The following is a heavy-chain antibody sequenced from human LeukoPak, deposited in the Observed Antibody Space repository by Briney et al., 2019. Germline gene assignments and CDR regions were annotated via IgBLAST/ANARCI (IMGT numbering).Heavy chain of an antibody. CDR2: INGDGSDT. J-gene: IGHJ3*02. CDR1: GFTFKDSW. V-gene: IGHV3-74*01. Sequence: GVSLRLSCAASGFTFKDSWMYWVRQAPGKGLEWVSCINGDGSDTNYVDSVKGRFTISRDNGKNSLYLQMNSLRAEDTAVYYCARDLDQWLVRWDAFDIWGQGTMVTVSS. CDR3: ARDLDQWLVRWDAFDI. D-gene: IGHD6-19*01.